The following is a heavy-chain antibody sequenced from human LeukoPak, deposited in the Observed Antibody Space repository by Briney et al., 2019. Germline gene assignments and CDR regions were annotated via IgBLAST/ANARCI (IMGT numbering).Heavy chain of an antibody. Sequence: GGSLSLSSAASGFTFSTYTTHWVRQAPGKGREGVAVIAYDGSYKYYTESVGGRFTFSRKNPKNTLYLQMSSLRAEDTAEYYCARGHRQYTRACLFDSWGQGTLVTVSS. D-gene: IGHD1-14*01. CDR2: IAYDGSYK. CDR1: GFTFSTYT. V-gene: IGHV3-30*04. CDR3: ARGHRQYTRACLFDS. J-gene: IGHJ4*02.